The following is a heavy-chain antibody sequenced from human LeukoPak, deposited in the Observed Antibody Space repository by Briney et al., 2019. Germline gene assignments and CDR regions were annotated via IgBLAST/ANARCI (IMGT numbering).Heavy chain of an antibody. CDR1: GFKFSSFS. J-gene: IGHJ4*02. CDR2: ITSTSSAT. CDR3: ARAIASYGDSAY. D-gene: IGHD2-21*02. V-gene: IGHV3-48*04. Sequence: GGSLRLSCAASGFKFSSFSMGWVRQAPGKGLEGLSYITSTSSATYYADSLQGRFTISRDNAKNSLYLQINSLRADDTAVYYCARAIASYGDSAYWGQGTLVTVSS.